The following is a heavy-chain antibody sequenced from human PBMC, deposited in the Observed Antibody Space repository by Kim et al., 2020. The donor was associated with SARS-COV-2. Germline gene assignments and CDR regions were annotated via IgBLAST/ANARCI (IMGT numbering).Heavy chain of an antibody. D-gene: IGHD6-19*01. Sequence: PSLKSRVTISVDTSKNQFSLKLSSVTAADTAVYYCARLDYGPSSGWYFGYWGQGTLVTVSS. CDR3: ARLDYGPSSGWYFGY. V-gene: IGHV4-59*08. J-gene: IGHJ4*02.